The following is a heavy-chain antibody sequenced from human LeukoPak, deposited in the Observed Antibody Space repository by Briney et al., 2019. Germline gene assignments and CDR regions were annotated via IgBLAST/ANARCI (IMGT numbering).Heavy chain of an antibody. CDR1: GYTFTSYG. CDR2: VSAYNGNR. Sequence: ASVKVSCKASGYTFTSYGISWVRQAPGQGLEWMGWVSAYNGNRYYTQKFQGRVTMTTDTSTSTVYMELRSLRSDDTAVYYCASFSTVTTSPFDYWGQGTLVTVSS. CDR3: ASFSTVTTSPFDY. J-gene: IGHJ4*02. D-gene: IGHD4-17*01. V-gene: IGHV1-18*01.